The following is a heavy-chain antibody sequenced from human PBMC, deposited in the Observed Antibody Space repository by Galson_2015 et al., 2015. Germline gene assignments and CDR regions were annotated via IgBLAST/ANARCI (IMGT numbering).Heavy chain of an antibody. J-gene: IGHJ4*02. CDR3: ARAREYSSSWYSDDY. D-gene: IGHD6-13*01. CDR1: GYTFTSHG. CDR2: ISAYNGNT. V-gene: IGHV1-18*01. Sequence: SVKVSCKASGYTFTSHGISWVRQAPGQGLEWMGWISAYNGNTNYAQKLQGRVTMTTDTSTSTAYMELRSLRSDDTAVYYCARAREYSSSWYSDDYWGQGTLVTVSS.